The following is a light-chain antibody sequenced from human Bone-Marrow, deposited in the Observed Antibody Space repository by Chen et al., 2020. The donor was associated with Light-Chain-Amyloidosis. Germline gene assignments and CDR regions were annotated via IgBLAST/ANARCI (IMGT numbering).Light chain of an antibody. J-gene: IGLJ2*01. V-gene: IGLV2-8*01. CDR2: DVT. CDR1: SSDVGGYNY. CDR3: SSYAGRNTVV. Sequence: QSALTQPPSASGSPGPSVTISCTGTSSDVGGYNYISWYQQHPGKAPKLMIYDVTRRPSGVPDRFSGSKSGNTASLTVSGLQAEDEADYYCSSYAGRNTVVFGGGTKLTVL.